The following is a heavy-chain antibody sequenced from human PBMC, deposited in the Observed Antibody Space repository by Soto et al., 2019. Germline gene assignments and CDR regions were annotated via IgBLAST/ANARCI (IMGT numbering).Heavy chain of an antibody. D-gene: IGHD6-19*01. CDR1: GFTFSSYG. Sequence: QVQLVESGGGVVQPGRSLRLSCAASGFTFSSYGMHWVRQAPGKGLEWVAIISHDGGAENYADSVKGRFTISRDNSKNTVYLQMTSLRAEDTAAYYCVRTRIGSTNGWYYDYWGQGNLVTVSS. CDR2: ISHDGGAE. CDR3: VRTRIGSTNGWYYDY. J-gene: IGHJ4*02. V-gene: IGHV3-30*03.